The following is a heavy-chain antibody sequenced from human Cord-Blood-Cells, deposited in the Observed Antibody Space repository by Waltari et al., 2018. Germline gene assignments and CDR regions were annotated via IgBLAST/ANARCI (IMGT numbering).Heavy chain of an antibody. V-gene: IGHV4-4*02. D-gene: IGHD3-10*01. CDR1: GGSISSSNW. CDR2: IYNSGST. Sequence: QVQLQESGPGLVKPSGTLSLTCAVSGGSISSSNWWSWVRQPPGKGLEWMGEIYNSGSTNYNPSLKSRVTISIDKSKNQFSLKLSSVTAADTAVYYCARGDYYGSGSYWYVDLWGRGTLVTVSS. CDR3: ARGDYYGSGSYWYVDL. J-gene: IGHJ2*01.